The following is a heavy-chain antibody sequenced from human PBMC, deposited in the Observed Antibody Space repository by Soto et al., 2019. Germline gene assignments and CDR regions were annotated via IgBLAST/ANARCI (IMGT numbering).Heavy chain of an antibody. J-gene: IGHJ4*02. Sequence: PSETLSLTCTVAGGSISSSSCYWGWIRQPPGKGLEWIGYIYYSGSTNYNPSPKSRVTISVDTSKNQFSLKLSSVTAADTAVYYCARGLEMAGYYFDYWGQGTLVTVSS. CDR2: IYYSGST. CDR3: ARGLEMAGYYFDY. D-gene: IGHD6-19*01. V-gene: IGHV4-61*05. CDR1: GGSISSSSCY.